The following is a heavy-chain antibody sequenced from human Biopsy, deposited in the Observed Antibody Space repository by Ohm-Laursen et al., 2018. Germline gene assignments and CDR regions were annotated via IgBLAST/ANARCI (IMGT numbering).Heavy chain of an antibody. J-gene: IGHJ4*02. CDR1: GYTLTDLS. V-gene: IGHV1-24*01. CDR3: AADINVWNVNY. Sequence: ASVKVSCKVSGYTLTDLSMHWVRQAPGKGLEWMGGFAPENGKTIYAQKFQGRVTMTEDTSTNTAYMEVWRLRSDDTAVYYCAADINVWNVNYWGQGTQVIVSS. CDR2: FAPENGKT. D-gene: IGHD1-1*01.